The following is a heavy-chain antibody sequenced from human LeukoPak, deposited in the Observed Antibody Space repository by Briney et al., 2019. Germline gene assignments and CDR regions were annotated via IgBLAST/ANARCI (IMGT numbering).Heavy chain of an antibody. J-gene: IGHJ6*02. CDR1: GGSISSGGYY. CDR2: IYYSGST. V-gene: IGHV4-31*03. D-gene: IGHD6-19*01. CDR3: ARQRSSGWPDHYYYYGMDV. Sequence: PSETLSLTCTVSGGSISSGGYYWSWIRQHPGKGLEWIGYIYYSGSTYYNPSLKSRVTISVDTSKNQFSLKLSSVTAADTAVYYCARQRSSGWPDHYYYYGMDVWGQGTTVTVSS.